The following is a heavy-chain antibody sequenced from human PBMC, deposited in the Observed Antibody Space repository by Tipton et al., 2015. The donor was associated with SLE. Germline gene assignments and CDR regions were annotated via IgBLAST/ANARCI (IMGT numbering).Heavy chain of an antibody. Sequence: RSLRLSCVASGFRSPFTDYGMYWVRQTPGKGLEWVAVIWHDGSNKNYVDSTKGRFIISKDDSKSTLYLQMNSLTVDDTGLYFCARAKSAMGSYDTWGQGAQVTVSS. D-gene: IGHD2-21*01. J-gene: IGHJ5*02. V-gene: IGHV3-33*07. CDR1: GFRSPFTDYG. CDR2: IWHDGSNK. CDR3: ARAKSAMGSYDT.